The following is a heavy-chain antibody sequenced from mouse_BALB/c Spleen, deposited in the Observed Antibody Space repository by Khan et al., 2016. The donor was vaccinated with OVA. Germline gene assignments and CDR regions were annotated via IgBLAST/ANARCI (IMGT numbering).Heavy chain of an antibody. V-gene: IGHV1-5*01. D-gene: IGHD1-3*01. CDR2: MYPGNSDT. J-gene: IGHJ3*01. CDR3: TSGGYSSFAY. Sequence: EVQLQQSGTVLARPGASVKMSCKASGYSFTSYLIHWVKQRPGQGLEWIGDMYPGNSDTSYNQKFKDKAKLTAGTSASTAYMELSSLTNEDSAVYYCTSGGYSSFAYWGQGTLVTVSA. CDR1: GYSFTSYL.